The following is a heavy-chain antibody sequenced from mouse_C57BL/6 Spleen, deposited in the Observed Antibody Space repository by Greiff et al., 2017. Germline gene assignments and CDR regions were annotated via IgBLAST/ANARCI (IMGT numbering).Heavy chain of an antibody. D-gene: IGHD1-1*01. Sequence: EVKLQESGPGLVKPSQSLSLTCSVTGYSITSGYYWNWIRQFPGNKLEWMGYISYDGSNNYNPSLKNRISITRDTSKNQFFLKLNSVTTEDTATYYCARDRGIYYYGSSYDAMDYWGQGTSVTVSS. J-gene: IGHJ4*01. CDR1: GYSITSGYY. CDR3: ARDRGIYYYGSSYDAMDY. CDR2: ISYDGSN. V-gene: IGHV3-6*01.